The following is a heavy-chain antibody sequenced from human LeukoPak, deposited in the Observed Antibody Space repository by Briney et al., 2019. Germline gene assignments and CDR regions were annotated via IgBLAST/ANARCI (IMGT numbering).Heavy chain of an antibody. V-gene: IGHV3-30*03. CDR3: AREGHTSGYCGTFDV. CDR2: MSYDGFSK. Sequence: PGGSLRLSCAASGFTFSSYSMNWVRQAPGKGLEWVSAMSYDGFSKYYADSMKGRLTISRDDSKNTVYLQMKSLRPEDTAVYYCAREGHTSGYCGTFDVWGQGTTVAVS. CDR1: GFTFSSYS. J-gene: IGHJ3*01. D-gene: IGHD3-22*01.